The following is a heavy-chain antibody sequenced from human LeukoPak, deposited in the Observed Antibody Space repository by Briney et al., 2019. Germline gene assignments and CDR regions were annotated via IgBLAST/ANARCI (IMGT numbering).Heavy chain of an antibody. D-gene: IGHD1-1*01. CDR3: ARGPPRGKYYYMDV. V-gene: IGHV3-13*01. CDR2: IGTASDT. Sequence: GGSLRLSCAASGFTFSSYAMSWVRQAPGKGLEWVSAIGTASDTYYPGSVEGRFTLSRDNAKNSLYLQMNSLTAGDTAVYYCARGPPRGKYYYMDVWGKGTTVTVSS. J-gene: IGHJ6*03. CDR1: GFTFSSYA.